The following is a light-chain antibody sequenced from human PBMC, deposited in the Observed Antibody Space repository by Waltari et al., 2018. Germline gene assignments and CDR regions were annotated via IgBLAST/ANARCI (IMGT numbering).Light chain of an antibody. CDR1: QNIHIW. CDR2: KAS. J-gene: IGKJ1*01. V-gene: IGKV1-5*03. Sequence: DIQVTQSPSVLSASLGDSVTITCRASQNIHIWLARYQHKPGAGPRLLIYKASSLERGVSSRFSGSGAGTNFTLTITSLQPEDSATYYCQEYDTFLGTFGQGTKL. CDR3: QEYDTFLGT.